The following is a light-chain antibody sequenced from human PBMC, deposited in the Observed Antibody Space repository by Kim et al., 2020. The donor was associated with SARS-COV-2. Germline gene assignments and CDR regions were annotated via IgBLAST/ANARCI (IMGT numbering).Light chain of an antibody. CDR1: QSISSY. CDR2: ETS. Sequence: DIQMTQSPSSLSASVGDRVTITCRASQSISSYLNWYQQKPGKAPKLLIYETSSLHSGVPSRFSGSESGTDFTLTISSLQPEYFATYYCQQTYSTPCTFGQGTKLEI. J-gene: IGKJ2*02. CDR3: QQTYSTPCT. V-gene: IGKV1-39*01.